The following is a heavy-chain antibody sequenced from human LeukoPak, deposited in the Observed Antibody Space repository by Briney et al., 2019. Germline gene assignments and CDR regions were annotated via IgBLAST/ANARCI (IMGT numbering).Heavy chain of an antibody. J-gene: IGHJ6*03. CDR3: ARDGYYYGSGSPSLDYYYYYMDV. V-gene: IGHV1-8*01. D-gene: IGHD3-10*01. CDR2: MNPNSGNT. Sequence: ASVKVSCKASGYTFTSYDINWVRQATGQGLEWMGWMNPNSGNTGYAQKFQGRVTMTRNTSISTAYMELSSLRSEDTAVYYCARDGYYYGSGSPSLDYYYYYMDVWGKGTTVTISS. CDR1: GYTFTSYD.